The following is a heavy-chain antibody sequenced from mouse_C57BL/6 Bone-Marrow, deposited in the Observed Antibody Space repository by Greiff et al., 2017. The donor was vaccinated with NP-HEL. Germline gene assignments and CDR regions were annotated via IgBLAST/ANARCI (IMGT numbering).Heavy chain of an antibody. CDR1: GFYIKNTY. CDR3: ARGGITTVVATDFDY. Sequence: EVQRVESVAELVRPGASVKLSCTASGFYIKNTYMHWVKQRPEQGLEWIGRIDPANGNTKYAPKFQGKATITADTSSNTAYLQLSSLTSEDTAIYYCARGGITTVVATDFDYWGQGTTLTVSS. V-gene: IGHV14-3*01. J-gene: IGHJ2*01. CDR2: IDPANGNT. D-gene: IGHD1-1*01.